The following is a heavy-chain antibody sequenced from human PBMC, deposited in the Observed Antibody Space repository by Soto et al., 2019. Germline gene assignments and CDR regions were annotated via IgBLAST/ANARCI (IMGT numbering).Heavy chain of an antibody. D-gene: IGHD2-15*01. V-gene: IGHV5-10-1*01. J-gene: IGHJ6*02. CDR3: ARDSYCSGGSCYSYYYSGMDV. CDR1: GYSFTSYW. CDR2: IDPSDSYT. Sequence: GESLKISWKGSGYSFTSYWISWVRQMPGKGLEWMGRIDPSDSYTNYSPSFQGHVTISADKSISTAYLQWSSLKASDTAMYYCARDSYCSGGSCYSYYYSGMDVWGQGTTVTVSS.